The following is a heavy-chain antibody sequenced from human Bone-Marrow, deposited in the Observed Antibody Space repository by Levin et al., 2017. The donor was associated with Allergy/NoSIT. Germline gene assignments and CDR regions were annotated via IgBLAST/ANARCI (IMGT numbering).Heavy chain of an antibody. J-gene: IGHJ4*02. CDR1: EFPFDNHG. V-gene: IGHV3-30*03. Sequence: LSLTCVGSEFPFDNHGIHWVRQAPGKGLEWVAVVGYDGDSKYYGDSVKGRFTVSRDNSKNTVYLQMSSLRPEDTALYYCARAAGNYRHDFDSWGRGVVVTVSS. CDR2: VGYDGDSK. CDR3: ARAAGNYRHDFDS. D-gene: IGHD1-7*01.